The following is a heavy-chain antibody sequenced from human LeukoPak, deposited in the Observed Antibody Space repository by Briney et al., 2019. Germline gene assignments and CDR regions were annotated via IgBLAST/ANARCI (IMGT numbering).Heavy chain of an antibody. CDR1: GFAFSSDA. Sequence: GGSLRLSCAATGFAFSSDAMTWVRQTPGKGLEWVSTIDISGDVTNYADSVKGRFTISRDNSKNTLYLQVNSLRVEDTAIYYCTKDVSNFIGASDAWGQGTMVTVSS. J-gene: IGHJ3*01. CDR3: TKDVSNFIGASDA. D-gene: IGHD2-8*01. V-gene: IGHV3-23*01. CDR2: IDISGDVT.